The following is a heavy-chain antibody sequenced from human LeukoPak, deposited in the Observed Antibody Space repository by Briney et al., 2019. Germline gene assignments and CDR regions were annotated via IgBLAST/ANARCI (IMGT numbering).Heavy chain of an antibody. CDR3: AKSVGGSYEYYFDY. CDR1: GFTFDDYA. Sequence: GGSLRLSCAASGFTFDDYAMHWVRQAPGKGLEWVSGISWNSGSIGYADPVKGRFTISRDNAKNSLYLQMNSLRAEDTALYYCAKSVGGSYEYYFDYWGQGTLVTVSS. J-gene: IGHJ4*02. V-gene: IGHV3-9*01. D-gene: IGHD1-26*01. CDR2: ISWNSGSI.